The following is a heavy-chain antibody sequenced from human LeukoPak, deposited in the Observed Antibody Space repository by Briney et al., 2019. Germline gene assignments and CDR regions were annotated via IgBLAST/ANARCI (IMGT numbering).Heavy chain of an antibody. V-gene: IGHV3-23*01. Sequence: GGSLRLSCAASGFTFSSYGMSWVRQASGKGLEWVSAISGSGGSTYYADSVKGRFTISRDNSKNTLYLQMDYLRAEDTAMYYCTKEMYYYASVDYWGQGTLVTVSS. J-gene: IGHJ4*02. CDR2: ISGSGGST. D-gene: IGHD3-10*01. CDR3: TKEMYYYASVDY. CDR1: GFTFSSYG.